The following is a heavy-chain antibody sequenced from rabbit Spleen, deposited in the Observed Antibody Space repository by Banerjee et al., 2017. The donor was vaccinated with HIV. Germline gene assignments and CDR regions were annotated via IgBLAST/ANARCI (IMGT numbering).Heavy chain of an antibody. CDR2: INTYTAKS. Sequence: QSLEESGGDLVKPGASLTLTCKASGFSFSDRDVMCWVRQAPGKGLEWIACINTYTAKSVYASWATGRFTISRTSSTTVFLQMTSLTAADTATYFCARDAGNYDYIDVYFNLWGQGTLVTVS. CDR3: ARDAGNYDYIDVYFNL. CDR1: GFSFSDRDV. V-gene: IGHV1S40*01. D-gene: IGHD1-1*01. J-gene: IGHJ4*01.